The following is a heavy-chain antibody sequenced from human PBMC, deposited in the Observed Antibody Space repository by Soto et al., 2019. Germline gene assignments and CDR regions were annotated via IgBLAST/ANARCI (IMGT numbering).Heavy chain of an antibody. Sequence: SVKVSCKASGGTFISYAISWVRQAPGQGLEWMGGIIPIFGTANYAQKFQGRVTITADESTSTAYMELSSLRSEDTAVYYCARAETYVDTAMVWEKYYFDYWGQGTLVTVSS. V-gene: IGHV1-69*13. CDR1: GGTFISYA. J-gene: IGHJ4*02. CDR2: IIPIFGTA. CDR3: ARAETYVDTAMVWEKYYFDY. D-gene: IGHD5-18*01.